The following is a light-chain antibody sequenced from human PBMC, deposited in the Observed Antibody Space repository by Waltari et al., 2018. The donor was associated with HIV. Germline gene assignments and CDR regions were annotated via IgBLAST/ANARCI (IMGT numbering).Light chain of an antibody. V-gene: IGKV3-20*01. Sequence: EIVLTQSPGTLSLSPGERATLSCRASQIVSGDYLAWYQQKPGQAPRLLIYGASTRATDVPERFSGSRSGTLVTLTINRLEPEDFAMYYCQQYGSSPCTFGRGTNLDIK. CDR3: QQYGSSPCT. CDR2: GAS. J-gene: IGKJ2*02. CDR1: QIVSGDY.